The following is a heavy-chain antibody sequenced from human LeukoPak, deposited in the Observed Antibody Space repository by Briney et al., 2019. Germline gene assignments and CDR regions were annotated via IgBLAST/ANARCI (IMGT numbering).Heavy chain of an antibody. Sequence: GGSLRLSCAASGFTFTSCGMHWARQAPGRVLERVAFIHYDGTKTFYADSVNDRFTISRDISKNTLYLQMNSLRAEDTAVYYCAKDPPITGTGFDYWGQGTLVTVSS. J-gene: IGHJ4*02. CDR2: IHYDGTKT. CDR1: GFTFTSCG. CDR3: AKDPPITGTGFDY. V-gene: IGHV3-30*02. D-gene: IGHD1-7*01.